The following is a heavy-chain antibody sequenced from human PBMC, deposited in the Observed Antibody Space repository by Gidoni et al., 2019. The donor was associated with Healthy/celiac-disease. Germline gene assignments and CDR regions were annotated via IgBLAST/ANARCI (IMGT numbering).Heavy chain of an antibody. CDR2: IYTSGST. CDR1: GGSISSDSYY. J-gene: IGHJ4*02. Sequence: QVQLQESGPGLVKPSQTLSLTCTVSGGSISSDSYYWSWIRQPAGKGLEWIGRIYTSGSTNYNPSLKSRVTISVDTSKNQFSLKLSSVTAADTAVYYCAREQLYPDYWGQGTLVTVSS. V-gene: IGHV4-61*02. CDR3: AREQLYPDY. D-gene: IGHD1-1*01.